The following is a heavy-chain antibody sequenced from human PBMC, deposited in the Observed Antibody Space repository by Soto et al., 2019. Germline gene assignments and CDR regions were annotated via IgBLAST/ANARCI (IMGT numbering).Heavy chain of an antibody. CDR3: ARDGEANFWSGYQNWFAP. J-gene: IGHJ5*02. CDR1: GGSISSGNW. D-gene: IGHD3-3*01. V-gene: IGHV4-4*02. Sequence: PSETLSLTCAVSGGSISSGNWWSWVRPLPGKGLEWLGEIYHSGSTNYNPYLKRRVTISVDKSKNQVPLKLSAVAAADTAVYYCARDGEANFWSGYQNWFAPLGQATLVTVSS. CDR2: IYHSGST.